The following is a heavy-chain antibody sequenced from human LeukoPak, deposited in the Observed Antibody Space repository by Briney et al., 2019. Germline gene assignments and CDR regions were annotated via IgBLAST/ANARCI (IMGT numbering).Heavy chain of an antibody. CDR1: GFTFSSYS. J-gene: IGHJ4*02. D-gene: IGHD3-10*01. V-gene: IGHV3-21*01. CDR3: ASLFGPSRSGSYPDY. CDR2: ISSSSSYI. Sequence: GGSLRLSCAASGFTFSSYSMNCVRQPPGKGLEWVSFISSSSSYIYYADSVKGRFTISRNNAKNSLYLQINSLRAEDTAVYYCASLFGPSRSGSYPDYWGQRTLVTVSS.